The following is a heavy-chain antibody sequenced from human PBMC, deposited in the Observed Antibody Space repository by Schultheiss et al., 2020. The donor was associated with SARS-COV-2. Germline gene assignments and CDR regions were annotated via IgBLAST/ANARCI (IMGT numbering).Heavy chain of an antibody. J-gene: IGHJ3*02. V-gene: IGHV1-69*04. CDR1: GYTFTSYG. Sequence: SVKVSCKASGYTFTSYGISWVRQAPGQGLEWMGRIIPILGIANYAQKFQGRVTITADKSTSTAYMELSSLRSEDTAVYYCARDRWIQLWLQGDAFDIWGQGTMVTVSS. D-gene: IGHD5-18*01. CDR2: IIPILGIA. CDR3: ARDRWIQLWLQGDAFDI.